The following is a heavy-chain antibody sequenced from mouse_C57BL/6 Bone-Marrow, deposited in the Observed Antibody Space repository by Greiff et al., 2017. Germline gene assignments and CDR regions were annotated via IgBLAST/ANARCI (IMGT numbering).Heavy chain of an antibody. D-gene: IGHD1-1*01. CDR1: GYTFTSYD. J-gene: IGHJ2*01. Sequence: VQLVESGPELVKPGASVKLSCKASGYTFTSYDINWVKQRPGQGLEWIGWIYPRDGSTKYNEKFKGKATLTVDTSSSTAYMELHSLTSEDSAVYFCARAIYYGSSFYFDYWGQGTTLTVSS. CDR3: ARAIYYGSSFYFDY. CDR2: IYPRDGST. V-gene: IGHV1-85*01.